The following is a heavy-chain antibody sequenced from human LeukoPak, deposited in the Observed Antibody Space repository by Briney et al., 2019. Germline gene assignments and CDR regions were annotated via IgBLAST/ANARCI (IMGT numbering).Heavy chain of an antibody. CDR1: GYTFTSYD. CDR3: ARVPFSSGWYGHRVHFDY. Sequence: ASVKVSCKASGYTFTSYDINWVRQATGQGLEWMGWMNPNSGNTGYAQKFQGRVTMTRNTSISTAYMELSSLRSEDTAVYYCARVPFSSGWYGHRVHFDYWGQGTLVTVSS. D-gene: IGHD6-19*01. J-gene: IGHJ4*02. V-gene: IGHV1-8*01. CDR2: MNPNSGNT.